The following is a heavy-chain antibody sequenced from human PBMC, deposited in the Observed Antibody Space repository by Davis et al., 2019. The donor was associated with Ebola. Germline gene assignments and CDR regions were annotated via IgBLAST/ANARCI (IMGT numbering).Heavy chain of an antibody. Sequence: SETLSLTCAVSGGSISSGGYSWSWIRQPPGKGLEWIGYIYYSGSTNYNPSLKSRVTISLDTSKNQFSLKLSSVTAADTAVYYCARGIEVDYWGQGTLVTVSS. CDR2: IYYSGST. J-gene: IGHJ4*02. CDR3: ARGIEVDY. CDR1: GGSISSGGYS. V-gene: IGHV4-61*08. D-gene: IGHD2-21*01.